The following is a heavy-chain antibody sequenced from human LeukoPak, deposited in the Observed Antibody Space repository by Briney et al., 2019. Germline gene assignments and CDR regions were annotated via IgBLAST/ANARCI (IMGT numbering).Heavy chain of an antibody. J-gene: IGHJ5*02. CDR1: GGTFSSYA. CDR3: ARDNNWNDVGWFNP. Sequence: SVKVSCKASGGTFSSYAISWVRQAPGQGLEWMGGIIPIFGTANYAQRFQGRVTITADESTSTAYMELSSLRSEDTAVYYCARDNNWNDVGWFNPWGQGTLVTVSS. CDR2: IIPIFGTA. V-gene: IGHV1-69*13. D-gene: IGHD1-1*01.